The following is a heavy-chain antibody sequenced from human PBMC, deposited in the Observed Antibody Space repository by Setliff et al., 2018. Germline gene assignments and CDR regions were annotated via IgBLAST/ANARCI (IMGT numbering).Heavy chain of an antibody. CDR1: GFTFSSYA. V-gene: IGHV3-23*01. Sequence: GGSLRLSCAASGFTFSSYAITWVRQAPGKGLEWVSMISGSAQTTYYADSVKGRFAISRDNSKNTVYLDVNSLRAEDTAVYYCAKRGPYCSGGTCHYYFDYWGQGTLVTVSS. J-gene: IGHJ4*02. D-gene: IGHD2-15*01. CDR2: ISGSAQTT. CDR3: AKRGPYCSGGTCHYYFDY.